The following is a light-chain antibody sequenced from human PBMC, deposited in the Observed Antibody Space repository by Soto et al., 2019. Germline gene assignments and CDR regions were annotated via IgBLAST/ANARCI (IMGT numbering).Light chain of an antibody. CDR1: SSDICGYNS. CDR3: SSYTDTTSLV. J-gene: IGLJ1*01. V-gene: IGLV2-8*01. Sequence: ALTQSPSASWSPGHSVPISCTGTSSDICGYNSVSWYQQHPGKAPKVMIYDVTKRPSGVPDRFSGSKSGNTASLTVSALQAEDEADYYCSSYTDTTSLVFGTGTKVTVL. CDR2: DVT.